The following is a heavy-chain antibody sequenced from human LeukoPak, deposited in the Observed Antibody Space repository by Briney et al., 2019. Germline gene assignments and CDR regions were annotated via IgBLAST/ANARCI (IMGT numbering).Heavy chain of an antibody. CDR3: ARDSYGMDV. Sequence: PGGSLRLSCAASGFTFSSYGMHWVRQAPGRGLEWVAVIWYDGSNKYYADSVKGRFTISRDNSKNTLYLQMNSLRAEDTAVYYCARDSYGMDVWGQGTTVTVSS. CDR1: GFTFSSYG. CDR2: IWYDGSNK. J-gene: IGHJ6*02. V-gene: IGHV3-33*01.